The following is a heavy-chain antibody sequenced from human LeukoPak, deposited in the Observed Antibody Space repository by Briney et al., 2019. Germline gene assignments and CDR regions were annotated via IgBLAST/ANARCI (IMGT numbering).Heavy chain of an antibody. Sequence: GGSLRLSCAASGFIFSSYSMNWVRQAPGRGLEWVSAISASGDRTYYADSVKGRFTISRDNSKNTLYLQMNSLRAEDTAVYSCAKNGEVLSWFDPWGQGTLVTVSS. D-gene: IGHD3-10*01. J-gene: IGHJ5*02. CDR1: GFIFSSYS. CDR2: ISASGDRT. V-gene: IGHV3-23*01. CDR3: AKNGEVLSWFDP.